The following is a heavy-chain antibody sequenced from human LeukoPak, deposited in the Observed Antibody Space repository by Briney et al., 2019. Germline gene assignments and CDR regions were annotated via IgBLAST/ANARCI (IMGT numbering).Heavy chain of an antibody. V-gene: IGHV3-30*18. CDR3: TKDRRTSWAIDY. J-gene: IGHJ4*02. CDR2: ISYDEDNK. Sequence: ARSLRLSCAASGFTFSSNAMHWVRQAPGKGLEGVAVISYDEDNKYHADSVKGRFTISRDNSKSTLYLQMNDLRTEDTAVYFCTKDRRTSWAIDYWGQGTLVTVSS. CDR1: GFTFSSNA. D-gene: IGHD2-2*01.